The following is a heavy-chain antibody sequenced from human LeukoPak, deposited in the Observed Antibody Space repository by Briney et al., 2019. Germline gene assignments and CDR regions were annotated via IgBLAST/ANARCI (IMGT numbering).Heavy chain of an antibody. D-gene: IGHD3-22*01. J-gene: IGHJ4*02. CDR3: ARDNDSSSYYDY. V-gene: IGHV3-23*01. CDR2: ISVSGGST. Sequence: GGSLRLSCAASGFTFNTYAMNWVRQAQGKGLEWVSTISVSGGSTFYADSVKGRFTISRDNSKNTLYLQMNSLRAEDTAVYYCARDNDSSSYYDYWGQGTLVTVSS. CDR1: GFTFNTYA.